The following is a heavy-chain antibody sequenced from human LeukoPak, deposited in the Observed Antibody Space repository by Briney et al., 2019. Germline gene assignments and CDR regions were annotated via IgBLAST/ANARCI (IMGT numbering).Heavy chain of an antibody. V-gene: IGHV3-64*01. CDR3: ARRPAALEDY. CDR2: ISSNGGST. D-gene: IGHD2-2*01. CDR1: GFTFSSYA. J-gene: IGHJ4*02. Sequence: GGSLRLSCAASGFTFSSYAMHWVRQAPGKGLEYVSAISSNGGSTYYANSVKGRFTISRDNSKNTLYLQMGSLRAEDMAVYYCARRPAALEDYWGQGTLVTVSS.